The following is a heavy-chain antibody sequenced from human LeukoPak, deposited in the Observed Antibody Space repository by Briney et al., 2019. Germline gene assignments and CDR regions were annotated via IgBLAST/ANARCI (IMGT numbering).Heavy chain of an antibody. CDR1: GGSFSGYY. CDR3: ARVYYDSSGSAAGLDY. V-gene: IGHV4-34*01. CDR2: INHSGST. D-gene: IGHD3-22*01. J-gene: IGHJ4*02. Sequence: SETLSLICAVYGGSFSGYYWSWIRQPPGKGLEWIGEINHSGSTNYNPSLKSRVTISVDTSKNQFSLKLSSVTAADTAVYYCARVYYDSSGSAAGLDYWGQGTLVTVSS.